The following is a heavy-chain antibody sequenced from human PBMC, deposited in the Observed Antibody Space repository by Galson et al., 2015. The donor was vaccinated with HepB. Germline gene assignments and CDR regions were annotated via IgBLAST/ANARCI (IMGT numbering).Heavy chain of an antibody. D-gene: IGHD6-19*01. CDR1: GFTFSSYS. CDR3: AVDHIWGRDSSGWYSLDRRFDY. V-gene: IGHV3-21*01. Sequence: SLRLSCAASGFTFSSYSMNWVRQAPGKGLEWVSSISSSSSYIYYADSVKGRFTISRDNAKNSLYLQMNSLRAEDTAVYYCAVDHIWGRDSSGWYSLDRRFDYWGQGTLVTVSS. CDR2: ISSSSSYI. J-gene: IGHJ4*02.